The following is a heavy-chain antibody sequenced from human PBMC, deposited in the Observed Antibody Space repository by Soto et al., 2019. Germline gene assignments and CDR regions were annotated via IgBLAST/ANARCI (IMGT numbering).Heavy chain of an antibody. CDR2: VTHSGTA. CDR1: GYGISTSSY. J-gene: IGHJ4*02. CDR3: ARIHWAQSGLDS. D-gene: IGHD3-16*01. V-gene: IGHV4-38-2*01. Sequence: PXETLSLTCVVSGYGISTSSYWGWIRQPPGKGLEWIGYVTHSGTAYSIPSLNGRLTLSVDSSQTQFSLKLTSVTAADSAFYYCARIHWAQSGLDSSGRGILVTVSS.